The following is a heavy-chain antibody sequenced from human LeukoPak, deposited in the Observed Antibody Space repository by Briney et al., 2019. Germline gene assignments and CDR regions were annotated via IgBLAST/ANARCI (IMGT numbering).Heavy chain of an antibody. Sequence: SGGSLRLSCAASGFTFSSYAMHWVRQAPGKGLEWVAVISYDGSNKYYADSVKGRFTISRDNSKNTLYLQTNSLRAKDTAVYYCARAGKIGSSHYFDYWGQGTLVTVSS. J-gene: IGHJ4*02. CDR3: ARAGKIGSSHYFDY. V-gene: IGHV3-30*04. CDR1: GFTFSSYA. D-gene: IGHD6-6*01. CDR2: ISYDGSNK.